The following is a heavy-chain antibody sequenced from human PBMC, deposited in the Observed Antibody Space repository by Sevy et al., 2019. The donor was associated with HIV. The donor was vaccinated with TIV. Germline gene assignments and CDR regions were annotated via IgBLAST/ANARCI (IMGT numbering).Heavy chain of an antibody. V-gene: IGHV3-11*01. CDR3: ARVRYNYGSYYFDY. CDR1: TFTFSDYY. D-gene: IGHD5-18*01. CDR2: ISSRGSHI. J-gene: IGHJ4*02. Sequence: GGSLRLSCAASTFTFSDYYMTWIRQAPGKGLESVSYISSRGSHIYYAHSVKGRFTTSRDNAKNSLYLQMNSLRAEDTAVYYCARVRYNYGSYYFDYWGQGTLVTVSS.